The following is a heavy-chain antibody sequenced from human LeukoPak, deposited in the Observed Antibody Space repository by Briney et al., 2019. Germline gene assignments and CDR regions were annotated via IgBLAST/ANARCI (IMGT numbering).Heavy chain of an antibody. Sequence: ASVKVSCKASGHTFTSYGISWVRQAPGQGLEWMGWISAYNSNTNYAQKLQGRVTMTTDTSTSTAYMELRSLRSDDTAVYYCARGSPKRAVAGTFDYWGQGTLVTVSS. D-gene: IGHD6-19*01. CDR2: ISAYNSNT. CDR3: ARGSPKRAVAGTFDY. CDR1: GHTFTSYG. V-gene: IGHV1-18*01. J-gene: IGHJ4*02.